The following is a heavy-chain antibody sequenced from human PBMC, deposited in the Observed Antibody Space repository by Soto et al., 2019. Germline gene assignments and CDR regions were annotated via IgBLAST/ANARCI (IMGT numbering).Heavy chain of an antibody. D-gene: IGHD6-6*01. J-gene: IGHJ5*02. CDR2: IIPIFGTA. CDR1: VGTFSSYA. Sequence: QVQLVQSGAEVKKPGSSVKVSCKASVGTFSSYAISWVRQAPGQGLEWMGGIIPIFGTANYAQKFQGRVTFTADESTSTAYMELSSLRSEDTAVDYCARGSYSSSSDYNWFDPWGQGTLVTVSS. V-gene: IGHV1-69*01. CDR3: ARGSYSSSSDYNWFDP.